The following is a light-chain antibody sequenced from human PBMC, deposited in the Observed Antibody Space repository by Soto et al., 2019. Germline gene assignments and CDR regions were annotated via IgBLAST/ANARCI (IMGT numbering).Light chain of an antibody. CDR2: WAP. CDR1: RSVLYKSNNKNH. J-gene: IGKJ4*01. V-gene: IGKV4-1*01. CDR3: QQYFDVPFT. Sequence: DIVMTQSPDSLAVSLGERATMNCKCSRSVLYKSNNKNHLAWYQQKPGQPPQLIIYWAPTRESGVPERFSGSGSGTDFTLTISSLEAEDVAFYWCQQYFDVPFTFGGGTKMEI.